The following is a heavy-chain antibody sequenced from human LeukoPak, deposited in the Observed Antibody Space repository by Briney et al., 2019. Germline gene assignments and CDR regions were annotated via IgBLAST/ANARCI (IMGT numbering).Heavy chain of an antibody. Sequence: PSETLSLTCAVYGGSFSGYYWSWIRQPPGKGLEWIGEINHSGSTNYNPSLKSRVTISVDTSKNQFSLKLSSVTAADTAVYYCARGIGGYHGLGSYSPNPMFDYWGQGTLVTVSS. J-gene: IGHJ4*02. V-gene: IGHV4-34*01. CDR1: GGSFSGYY. CDR2: INHSGST. CDR3: ARGIGGYHGLGSYSPNPMFDY. D-gene: IGHD3-10*01.